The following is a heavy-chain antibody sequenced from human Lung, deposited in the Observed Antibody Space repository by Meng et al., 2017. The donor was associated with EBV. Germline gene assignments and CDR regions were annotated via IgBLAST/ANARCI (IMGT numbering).Heavy chain of an antibody. V-gene: IGHV4-4*02. CDR3: ARDPTGGEDHQRV. D-gene: IGHD1-14*01. CDR2: IYHSGIT. J-gene: IGHJ4*02. Sequence: QVQLQQWGAGLLKPLVTLPLTCAFSGGSISSSNWWSWVRPPPGKGLEWIGKIYHSGITIYNPSLKSRVTMSVDNSKNQFSLKLNSMTAADTAVYYCARDPTGGEDHQRVWGQGTLVTVSS. CDR1: GGSISSSNW.